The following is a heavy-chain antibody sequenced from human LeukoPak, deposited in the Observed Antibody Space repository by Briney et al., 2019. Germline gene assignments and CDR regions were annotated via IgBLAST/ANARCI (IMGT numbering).Heavy chain of an antibody. CDR2: INPNSGGT. J-gene: IGHJ4*02. V-gene: IGHV1-2*02. D-gene: IGHD3-22*01. CDR1: GYTFTSNG. CDR3: ARDYVDYYDSSGYYYPFDY. Sequence: GASVKVSCKASGYTFTSNGISWVRQAPGQGLEWMGWINPNSGGTNYAQKFQGRVTMTRDTSISTAYMELSRLRSDDTAVYYCARDYVDYYDSSGYYYPFDYWGQGTLVTVSS.